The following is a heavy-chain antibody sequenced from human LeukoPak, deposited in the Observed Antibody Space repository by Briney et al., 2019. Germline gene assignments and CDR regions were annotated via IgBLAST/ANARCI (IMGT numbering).Heavy chain of an antibody. CDR2: IYSGGST. Sequence: GGSLRLSCAASGFTVSSNYMSWVRQAPGKGLEWVSVIYSGGSTYYADSVKGRFTISRDNSKNTLYLQMNSLGAEDTAVYYCARGTPVTTYRAFDIWGQGTMVTVSS. J-gene: IGHJ3*02. CDR1: GFTVSSNY. D-gene: IGHD4-17*01. CDR3: ARGTPVTTYRAFDI. V-gene: IGHV3-53*01.